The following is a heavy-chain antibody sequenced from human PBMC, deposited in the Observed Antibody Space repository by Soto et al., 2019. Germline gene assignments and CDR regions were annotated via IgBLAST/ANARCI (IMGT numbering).Heavy chain of an antibody. D-gene: IGHD6-13*01. CDR1: GFTFSNYA. CDR2: INGGGGST. J-gene: IGHJ5*02. V-gene: IGHV3-23*01. CDR3: AKGHVPQQLPCASDP. Sequence: QPGGSLRLSCAASGFTFSNYAMSWVRQAPGKGLEWVSLINGGGGSTYYANSVNGRFTISRDNSKNTLYLQMNSLRAEDTAVYYCAKGHVPQQLPCASDPWGRGTPDTVSS.